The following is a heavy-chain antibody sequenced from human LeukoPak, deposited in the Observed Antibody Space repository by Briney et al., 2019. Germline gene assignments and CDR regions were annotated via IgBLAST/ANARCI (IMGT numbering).Heavy chain of an antibody. CDR1: GYTFTGYY. Sequence: ASVKVSCKASGYTFTGYYMHWVRQAPGQGPEWMGWINPNSGGTNYAQKFQGRVTMTRDTSLSTVYMELSRLRSDDTAVYYCATQATSGWHFSWGQGTLVSVSS. J-gene: IGHJ5*02. CDR3: ATQATSGWHFS. D-gene: IGHD6-19*01. V-gene: IGHV1-2*02. CDR2: INPNSGGT.